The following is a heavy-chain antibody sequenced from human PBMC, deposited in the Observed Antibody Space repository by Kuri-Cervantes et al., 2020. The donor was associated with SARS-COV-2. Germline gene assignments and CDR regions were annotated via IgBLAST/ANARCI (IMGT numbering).Heavy chain of an antibody. Sequence: SETLSLTCTVSGYSISSGYYWGWIRQPPGKGLEWIGSIYQSGSTYYNPSLKSRVTISVDTSKNQFSLKLSSVTAADTAVYYCARRAAAVVDYWGQGTLVTVSS. V-gene: IGHV4-38-2*02. D-gene: IGHD6-13*01. J-gene: IGHJ4*02. CDR3: ARRAAAVVDY. CDR2: IYQSGST. CDR1: GYSISSGYY.